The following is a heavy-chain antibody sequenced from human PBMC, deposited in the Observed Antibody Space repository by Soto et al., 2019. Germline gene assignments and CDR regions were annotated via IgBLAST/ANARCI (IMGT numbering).Heavy chain of an antibody. V-gene: IGHV1-69*08. Sequence: QVQLVQSGAEVKKPGSSVKVSCKASGGTFSSYTISWVRQAPGQGLEWMGRIIPILGRANYAQKFQGRVXIXAGXATSPAYMELSGLRSEDTAVYYWARDYEGSGWIDYWGQGTLVTVSS. CDR1: GGTFSSYT. D-gene: IGHD6-19*01. CDR3: ARDYEGSGWIDY. J-gene: IGHJ4*02. CDR2: IIPILGRA.